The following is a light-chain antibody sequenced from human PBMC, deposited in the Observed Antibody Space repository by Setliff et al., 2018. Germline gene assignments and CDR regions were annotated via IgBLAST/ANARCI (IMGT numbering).Light chain of an antibody. CDR3: AAWDDSLTGSYV. Sequence: QSVLTQPLSTSGTPGQRVTISCSGSSSNIGGNTVNWYQQLPGTAPRLLIFSNNDRPSGVSNRFTGSKSGTSASLTISGLQSEDEGDYYCAAWDDSLTGSYVFGTGTKGTVL. CDR1: SSNIGGNT. V-gene: IGLV1-44*01. CDR2: SNN. J-gene: IGLJ1*01.